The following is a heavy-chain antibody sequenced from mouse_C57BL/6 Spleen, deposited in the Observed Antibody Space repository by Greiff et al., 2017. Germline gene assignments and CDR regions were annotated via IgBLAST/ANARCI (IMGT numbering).Heavy chain of an antibody. V-gene: IGHV1-64*01. Sequence: QVQLKQPGAELVKPGASVKLSCKASGYTFTSYWMHWVKQRPGQGLEWIGMIHPNSGSTNYNEKFKSKATLTVDKSSSTAYMQLSSLTSEDSAVYYCARGGGYYPYWYFDVWGTGTTVTVSS. CDR1: GYTFTSYW. CDR3: ARGGGYYPYWYFDV. CDR2: IHPNSGST. J-gene: IGHJ1*03. D-gene: IGHD2-3*01.